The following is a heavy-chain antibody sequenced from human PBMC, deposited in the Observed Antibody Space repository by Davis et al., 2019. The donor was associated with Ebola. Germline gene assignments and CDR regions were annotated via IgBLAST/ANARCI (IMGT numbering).Heavy chain of an antibody. CDR3: ARVVRDELLFHGMDV. J-gene: IGHJ6*02. V-gene: IGHV4-59*01. CDR2: IYYSGTT. Sequence: MPGGSLRLSCTVSGGSISTYYWSWIRQPPGKGLEWIGGIYYSGTTNYNPSLTSLVTISVDTSKNQFSLKLSSVTAADTAVYYCARVVRDELLFHGMDVWGQGTTVTVSS. CDR1: GGSISTYY. D-gene: IGHD2-15*01.